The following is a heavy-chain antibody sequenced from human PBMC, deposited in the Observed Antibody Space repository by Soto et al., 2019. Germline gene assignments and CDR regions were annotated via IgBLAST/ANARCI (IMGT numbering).Heavy chain of an antibody. V-gene: IGHV3-48*01. J-gene: IGHJ5*02. CDR3: ARGFGAKP. CDR1: GFAFNTYS. CDR2: IRSSSSTT. Sequence: GGSLRLSCAASGFAFNTYSMNWVRQAPGKGLEWVSHIRSSSSTTYYADSVKGRFTISRDNAKNSLYLQMNSLRVEDTAVYYCARGFGAKPWGQGTLVTVS. D-gene: IGHD2-15*01.